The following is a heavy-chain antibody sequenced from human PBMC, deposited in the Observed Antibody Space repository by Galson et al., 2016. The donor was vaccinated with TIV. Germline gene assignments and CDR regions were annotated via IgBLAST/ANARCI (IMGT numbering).Heavy chain of an antibody. D-gene: IGHD1-1*01. CDR1: GYSFTGSW. CDR3: ARRGREETNEGGLDV. Sequence: QSGAEVKKPGESLKISCKGSGYSFTGSWIDWVRQVPGKGLEWMGVIYPGDSDTKYSPAFHGHVTISVDTSISTAFLEWSSLKASDTAIYYCARRGREETNEGGLDVWGQVTTVTVSS. J-gene: IGHJ6*02. V-gene: IGHV5-51*01. CDR2: IYPGDSDT.